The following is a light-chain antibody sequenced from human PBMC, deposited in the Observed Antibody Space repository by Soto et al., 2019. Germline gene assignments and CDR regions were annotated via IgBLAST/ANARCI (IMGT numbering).Light chain of an antibody. CDR1: QSVSSN. Sequence: EIVLTQSPGTLSLSPGERATLSCRASQSVSSNLAWYQQKPGQAPRLLIYDASTRATGIPARFSGSGSGTDFTLTISSLEPEDFALYYCQQRGNWPKTFGQGTKVDIK. CDR3: QQRGNWPKT. J-gene: IGKJ1*01. CDR2: DAS. V-gene: IGKV3-11*01.